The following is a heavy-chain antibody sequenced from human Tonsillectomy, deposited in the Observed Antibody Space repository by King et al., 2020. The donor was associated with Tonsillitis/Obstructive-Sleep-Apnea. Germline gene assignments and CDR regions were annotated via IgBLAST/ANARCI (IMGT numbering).Heavy chain of an antibody. Sequence: VQLVESGGGLVKPGGSLTLSCAASGFTFSDFYMSWVRQTPGQGLEWVSFISGTSRYKNYADSVRGRFTISRDNVDNSLSLRMTSLRVEDTAVYFCARDREVLRHDAFDIWGQGTMVTVSS. CDR3: ARDREVLRHDAFDI. D-gene: IGHD4/OR15-4a*01. CDR1: GFTFSDFY. CDR2: ISGTSRYK. V-gene: IGHV3-11*06. J-gene: IGHJ3*02.